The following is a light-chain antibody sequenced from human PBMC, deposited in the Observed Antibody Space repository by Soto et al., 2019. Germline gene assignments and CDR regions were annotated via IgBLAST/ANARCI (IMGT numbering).Light chain of an antibody. V-gene: IGKV3-20*01. Sequence: EIVLTQSPGTLSLSPGERATLSCRASQSVSSSYLAWYQQKPGQAPRPLIYGSSSRATGIPDRFSGSGSGTDFTLTISRLEPEDFVVYYCQQYGSSMYTFGQGTKLEIK. CDR3: QQYGSSMYT. J-gene: IGKJ2*01. CDR1: QSVSSSY. CDR2: GSS.